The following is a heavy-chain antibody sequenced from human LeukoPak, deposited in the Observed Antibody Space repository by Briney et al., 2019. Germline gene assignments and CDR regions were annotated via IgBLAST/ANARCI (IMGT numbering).Heavy chain of an antibody. D-gene: IGHD6-13*01. CDR2: INAGNGNT. CDR1: GYTFISYA. Sequence: ASVKVSCKASGYTFISYAMHWVRQAPGQRLEWMGWINAGNGNTKYSQKFQGRVTITRDTSASTAYMELSSLRSEDTAVYYCARGRIAAAGMYYWGQGTLVTVSS. V-gene: IGHV1-3*01. J-gene: IGHJ4*02. CDR3: ARGRIAAAGMYY.